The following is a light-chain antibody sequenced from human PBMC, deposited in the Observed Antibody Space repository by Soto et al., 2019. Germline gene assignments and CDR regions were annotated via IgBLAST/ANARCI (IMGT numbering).Light chain of an antibody. V-gene: IGKV2-24*01. CDR3: LQATQSYT. J-gene: IGKJ2*01. CDR1: QSLVHSDGNTY. CDR2: EIS. Sequence: DIVLTQTPLSSPVTLGQPASISCRSSQSLVHSDGNTYFNWLHQRPGQPPRLLIYEISKRFPGVPDRFSGSGSGTDFTLKISRVEAEDVGVYYCLQATQSYTFGQGTKLEIE.